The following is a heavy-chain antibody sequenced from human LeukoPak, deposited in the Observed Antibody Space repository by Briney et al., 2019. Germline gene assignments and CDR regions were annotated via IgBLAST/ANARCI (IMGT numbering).Heavy chain of an antibody. CDR3: PRVWSISLIDY. CDR2: TWYDGGNK. Sequence: GGSLRLSCAASGFTFSSYGMHWVRQAPGKGLEWVAVTWYDGGNKFYADSVKGRFTVSRDNSRNTLYLQLNSLRVEDTATYYCPRVWSISLIDYWGQGTLVTVSS. V-gene: IGHV3-33*01. D-gene: IGHD3-3*01. J-gene: IGHJ4*02. CDR1: GFTFSSYG.